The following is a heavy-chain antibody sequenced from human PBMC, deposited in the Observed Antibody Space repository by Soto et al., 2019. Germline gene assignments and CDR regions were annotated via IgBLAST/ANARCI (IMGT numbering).Heavy chain of an antibody. CDR1: VDSCNNNNYY. J-gene: IGHJ4*02. CDR3: TRHSYTHPGIVDY. Sequence: SSETLSLTGNVSVDSCNNNNYYWGWILQSPGTGLEWIASIYFTGSPQSNPSLRSRITISVDTSENHFSLELRSVTATDTAIYYCTRHSYTHPGIVDYWGQGTRVTVSS. V-gene: IGHV4-39*01. CDR2: IYFTGSP. D-gene: IGHD1-26*01.